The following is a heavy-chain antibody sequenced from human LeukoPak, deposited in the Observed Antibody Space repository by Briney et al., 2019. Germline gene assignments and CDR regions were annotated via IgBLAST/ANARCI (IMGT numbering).Heavy chain of an antibody. CDR3: ARSVRAAAGPYYYYYGMDV. V-gene: IGHV1-69*01. Sequence: SVKVSCKASGGTFSSYAISWVRQAPGQGLEWMGGIIPIFGTANYAQKFQGRVTITADESTSTAYMELSSLGSEDTAVYYCARSVRAAAGPYYYYYGMDVWGQGTTVTVSS. J-gene: IGHJ6*02. CDR2: IIPIFGTA. D-gene: IGHD6-13*01. CDR1: GGTFSSYA.